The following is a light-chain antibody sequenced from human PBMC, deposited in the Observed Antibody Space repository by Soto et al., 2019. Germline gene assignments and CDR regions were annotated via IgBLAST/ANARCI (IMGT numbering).Light chain of an antibody. V-gene: IGLV1-40*01. J-gene: IGLJ2*01. CDR2: GNK. Sequence: QSVVTQPPSVSGAPGQRVTISCTGSSSNIGADYDVHWYQHYPGRAPKLLIYGNKNRPSGVPDRFSGTKSGTSASLDITGLQAEDEADYYCQSIDTRLNTVVFGGGTKLTVL. CDR3: QSIDTRLNTVV. CDR1: SSNIGADYD.